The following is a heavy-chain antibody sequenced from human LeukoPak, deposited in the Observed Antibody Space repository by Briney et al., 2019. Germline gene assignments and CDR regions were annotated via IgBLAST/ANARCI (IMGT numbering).Heavy chain of an antibody. J-gene: IGHJ6*02. CDR1: GDTLTEFA. CDR2: FDPEDGET. D-gene: IGHD3-3*01. V-gene: IGHV1-24*01. CDR3: AADRFSIFGVVITPKNYYGMDV. Sequence: ASVKVSRKVSGDTLTEFAMHWVRQAPGKGLEWMGGFDPEDGETIYAQKFQGRVIMSEDTSTDTAYMELSSLRSEDTAVYYCAADRFSIFGVVITPKNYYGMDVWGQGTTVTVSS.